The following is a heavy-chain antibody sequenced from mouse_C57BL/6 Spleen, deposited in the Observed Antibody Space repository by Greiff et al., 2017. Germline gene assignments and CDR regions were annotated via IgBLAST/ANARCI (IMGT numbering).Heavy chain of an antibody. D-gene: IGHD1-1*01. J-gene: IGHJ1*03. V-gene: IGHV8-8*01. Sequence: QVTLKVSGPGILQPSQTLSLTCYFSGFSLSTFGMGVGWIRQPSGKGLEWLAHIWWDDDKYYNPALKSWLTISKDTSKNQVFLKIANVDTADTATYYCARVYYYGSSHWYFDVWGTGTTVTVSS. CDR2: IWWDDDK. CDR1: GFSLSTFGMG. CDR3: ARVYYYGSSHWYFDV.